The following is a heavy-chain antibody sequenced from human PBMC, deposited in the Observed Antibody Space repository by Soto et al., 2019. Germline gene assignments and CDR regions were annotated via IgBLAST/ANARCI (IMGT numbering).Heavy chain of an antibody. D-gene: IGHD1-1*01. Sequence: ASVKVSCKASGYTFTSYAMHWVRQAPGQRLEWMGWINAGNGNTKYSQKFQGRETITTDTSTSTAYMELRSLRTDDTAVYYCARDIPNWNLNIDAFDIWGQGTMVTVSS. CDR2: INAGNGNT. J-gene: IGHJ3*02. CDR1: GYTFTSYA. CDR3: ARDIPNWNLNIDAFDI. V-gene: IGHV1-3*01.